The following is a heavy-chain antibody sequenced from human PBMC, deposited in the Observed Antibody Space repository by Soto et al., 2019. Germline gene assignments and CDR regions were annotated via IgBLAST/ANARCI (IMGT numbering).Heavy chain of an antibody. D-gene: IGHD5-18*01. Sequence: PSETLSLTCTVSGGSISSGGYYWSWIRQHPGKGLEWIGYIYYSGSTYYNPSLKSRVTISVDTSKNQFSLKLSSVTAADTAVYYCARSITDTAMAPDYWGQGTLVTVSS. J-gene: IGHJ4*02. V-gene: IGHV4-31*03. CDR3: ARSITDTAMAPDY. CDR1: GGSISSGGYY. CDR2: IYYSGST.